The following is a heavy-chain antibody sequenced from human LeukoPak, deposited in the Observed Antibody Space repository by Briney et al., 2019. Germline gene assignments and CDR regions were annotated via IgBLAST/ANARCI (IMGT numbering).Heavy chain of an antibody. CDR1: GGSISSYY. V-gene: IGHV4-4*07. Sequence: SETLSLTCTVSGGSISSYYWSWIRQPAGKGLEWLGLIYTSGRINYNSSLKSRLTISVDTSKNQFSPELRSVTAADTAVYYCARDLGGGSPGWGQGTLVTVSS. CDR3: ARDLGGGSPG. D-gene: IGHD2-15*01. CDR2: IYTSGRI. J-gene: IGHJ4*02.